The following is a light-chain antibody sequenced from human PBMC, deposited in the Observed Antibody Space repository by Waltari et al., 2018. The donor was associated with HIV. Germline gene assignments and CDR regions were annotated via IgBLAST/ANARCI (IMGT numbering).Light chain of an antibody. V-gene: IGLV2-23*02. CDR3: CSCPRSGIRYV. J-gene: IGLJ1*01. Sequence: QSALTQPASVSGSPGQSITISCTGTSSNVGSDDLVSWYQQHPGEAPKLIIYEFTKRPSGVSNRFSGSKSGNTASPTISGLQAEDEADYYCCSCPRSGIRYVFGTGTKVTVL. CDR2: EFT. CDR1: SSNVGSDDL.